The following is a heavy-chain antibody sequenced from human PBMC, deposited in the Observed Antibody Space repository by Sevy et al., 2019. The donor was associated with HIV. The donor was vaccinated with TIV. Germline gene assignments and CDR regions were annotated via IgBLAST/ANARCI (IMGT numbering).Heavy chain of an antibody. D-gene: IGHD6-6*01. CDR1: GFTFSSYG. Sequence: GGSLRLSCAASGFTFSSYGMHWVRQAPGKGLEWVAVISYDGSNKYYADSVKGRFTISRDNSKNTLYLQMNRLRAEDTAVYYCAVEYSSSRDYYYGMDVWGQGTTVTVSS. CDR3: AVEYSSSRDYYYGMDV. V-gene: IGHV3-30*03. J-gene: IGHJ6*02. CDR2: ISYDGSNK.